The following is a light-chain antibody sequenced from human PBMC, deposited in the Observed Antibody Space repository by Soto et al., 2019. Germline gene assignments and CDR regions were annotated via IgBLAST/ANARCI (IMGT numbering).Light chain of an antibody. Sequence: SYELTQPPSVSGAPGQTATMTCAGNNIGVKNVHWFQQKPGQAPVLVVYDDRDRPSGIPERFSGSNSGNTGTLTISRVEAGDEADYYCQVWDSGSDHVVFGGGTQLTVL. CDR3: QVWDSGSDHVV. J-gene: IGLJ3*02. V-gene: IGLV3-21*02. CDR1: NIGVKN. CDR2: DDR.